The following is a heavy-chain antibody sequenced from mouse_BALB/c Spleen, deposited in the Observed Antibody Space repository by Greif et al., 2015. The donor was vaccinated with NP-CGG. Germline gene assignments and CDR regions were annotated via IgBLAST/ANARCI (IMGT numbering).Heavy chain of an antibody. CDR3: AKNYGSSYRYFDV. CDR2: IWRGGST. D-gene: IGHD1-1*01. J-gene: IGHJ1*01. CDR1: GFSLTSYG. V-gene: IGHV2-5*01. Sequence: QVQLQQSGPGLVQPSQSLSITCTVSGFSLTSYGVHWVRQSPGKGLEWLGVIWRGGSTDYNAAFMSRLSITKDNSKSQVFFKMNSLQADDTAIYYCAKNYGSSYRYFDVWGAGTTVTVSS.